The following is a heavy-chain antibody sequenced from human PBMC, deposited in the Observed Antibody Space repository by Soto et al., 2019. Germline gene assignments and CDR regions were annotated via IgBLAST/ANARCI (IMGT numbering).Heavy chain of an antibody. CDR1: GYTFTSYY. Sequence: QVQLVQSGAEVKKPGASVKVSCKASGYTFTSYYMHWVRQAPGQGLEWMGIINPSGGSISYAQKFQGRGCLTSDTSTSTVYMELSSLRCEDTAVYYCARGAVGYSYGSPNYYYYGMAVWGQGTTVTVSS. CDR3: ARGAVGYSYGSPNYYYYGMAV. J-gene: IGHJ6*02. CDR2: INPSGGSI. D-gene: IGHD5-18*01. V-gene: IGHV1-46*01.